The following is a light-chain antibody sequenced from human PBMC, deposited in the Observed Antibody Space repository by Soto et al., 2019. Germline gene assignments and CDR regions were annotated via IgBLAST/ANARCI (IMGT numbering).Light chain of an antibody. Sequence: IQLTQSPSSLSASVGDRVTITCRASQGISSHLAWYQQKLGKAPKLLIYAASTLQSGVPSRFSGSGSGTEFTLTISSLQPEDFATYYCQQLNSYPLTFGGGTKVDIK. J-gene: IGKJ4*01. CDR3: QQLNSYPLT. CDR1: QGISSH. CDR2: AAS. V-gene: IGKV1-9*01.